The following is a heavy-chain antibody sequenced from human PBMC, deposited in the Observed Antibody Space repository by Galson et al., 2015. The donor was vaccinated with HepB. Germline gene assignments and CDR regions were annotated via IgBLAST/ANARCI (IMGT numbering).Heavy chain of an antibody. CDR3: ARGRPIKHYYYYGLDV. Sequence: SLRLSCAASGFVFSSYGIHWVRQGPGRGLEWVAVISYDGIEEYYADSVKGRFTISKDNSKNTLYLQMNSLRPEDTAVYYCARGRPIKHYYYYGLDVWGQGTVVTVSS. CDR2: ISYDGIEE. V-gene: IGHV3-30*03. J-gene: IGHJ6*02. CDR1: GFVFSSYG.